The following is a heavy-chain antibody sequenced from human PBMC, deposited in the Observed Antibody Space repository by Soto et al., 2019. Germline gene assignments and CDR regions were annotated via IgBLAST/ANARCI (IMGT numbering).Heavy chain of an antibody. J-gene: IGHJ4*02. CDR1: GGSISSGGYY. D-gene: IGHD3-10*01. CDR3: AREGGEGNYLDY. V-gene: IGHV4-31*03. Sequence: SETLSLTCTVSGGSISSGGYYWSWIRQHPGKGLEWIGYIYYSGSTYYNPSLKSRVTISVDTSKNQFSLKLSSVTAADTAVYYCAREGGEGNYLDYWGQGTLVIVSS. CDR2: IYYSGST.